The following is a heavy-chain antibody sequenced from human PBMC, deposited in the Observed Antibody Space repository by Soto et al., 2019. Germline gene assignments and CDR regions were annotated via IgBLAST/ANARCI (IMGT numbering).Heavy chain of an antibody. D-gene: IGHD6-13*01. CDR3: ARETSSSWYLYYYGMDV. V-gene: IGHV4-31*03. Sequence: QVQLQESGPGLVKPSQTLSLTCTVSGGSISSGGYYWNWIRQHPGKGLEWIGYIYYSGSTYYNPSLKSRVTRSVDTSKNQFSLKLSSVTAADTAVYYCARETSSSWYLYYYGMDVWGQGTTVTVSS. CDR2: IYYSGST. J-gene: IGHJ6*02. CDR1: GGSISSGGYY.